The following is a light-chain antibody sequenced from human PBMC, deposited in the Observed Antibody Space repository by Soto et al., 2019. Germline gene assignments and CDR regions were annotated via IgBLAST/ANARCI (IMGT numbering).Light chain of an antibody. J-gene: IGKJ4*01. CDR2: GAS. CDR1: QSISDT. CDR3: QQRSNRSLT. V-gene: IGKV3-11*01. Sequence: EIVLTQSPATLSLSPGGRATLSCRASQSISDTLAWYQQKPGQAPRLLIYGASTRAPGFPARFSGTGSGTDFTLTISSLEPEDSAVYYCQQRSNRSLTFGGGTKVDIK.